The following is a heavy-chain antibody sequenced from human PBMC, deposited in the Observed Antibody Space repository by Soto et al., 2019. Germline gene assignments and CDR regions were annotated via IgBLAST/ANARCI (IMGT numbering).Heavy chain of an antibody. Sequence: SETLSLTCTVSGGSISSGGYYWSWIRQHPGKGLEWIGYIYYSGSTYYNPSLKSRVTISVDTSKNQFSLKLSSVTAADTAVYYCARGGNYDILTGYYKNWFDPWGQGTLVTVSS. J-gene: IGHJ5*02. V-gene: IGHV4-31*03. CDR1: GGSISSGGYY. D-gene: IGHD3-9*01. CDR2: IYYSGST. CDR3: ARGGNYDILTGYYKNWFDP.